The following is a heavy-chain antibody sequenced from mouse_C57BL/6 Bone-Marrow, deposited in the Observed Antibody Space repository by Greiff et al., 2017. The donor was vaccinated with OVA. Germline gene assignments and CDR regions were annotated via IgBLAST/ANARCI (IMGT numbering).Heavy chain of an antibody. J-gene: IGHJ2*01. CDR1: GYTFTDYY. CDR2: IYPGSGNT. V-gene: IGHV1-76*01. Sequence: QVQLQQSGAELVRPGASVKLSCKASGYTFTDYYINWVKQRPGQGLEWIARIYPGSGNTYYNEKFKGKATLTAEKSSSTAYMQLSSLTSEDSAVYFCAREGTTAGYFDYWGQGTTLTVSS. D-gene: IGHD1-2*01. CDR3: AREGTTAGYFDY.